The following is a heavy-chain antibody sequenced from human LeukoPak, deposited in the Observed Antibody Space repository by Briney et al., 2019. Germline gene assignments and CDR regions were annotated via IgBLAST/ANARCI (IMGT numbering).Heavy chain of an antibody. CDR3: ARGIAGSSSWDAFDY. Sequence: PSETLSLTCAVYGGSFSGYYWSWIHQPPGKGLEWIGEINHSGSTNYNPSLKSRVTISVDTSKNQFSLKLSSVTAADTAVYYCARGIAGSSSWDAFDYWGQGTLVTVSS. D-gene: IGHD6-13*01. V-gene: IGHV4-34*01. CDR1: GGSFSGYY. J-gene: IGHJ4*02. CDR2: INHSGST.